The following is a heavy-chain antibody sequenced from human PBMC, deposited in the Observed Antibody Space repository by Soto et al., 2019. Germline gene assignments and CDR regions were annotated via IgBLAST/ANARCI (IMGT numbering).Heavy chain of an antibody. CDR1: GFTFSSYA. CDR3: AKDQGYYDSSGDYDY. V-gene: IGHV3-23*01. D-gene: IGHD3-22*01. J-gene: IGHJ4*01. Sequence: PGGSLRLSCAASGFTFSSYAMSWVRQAPGKGLEWVSAISGSGGSTYYADSVKGRFTISRDNSKNTLYLQMNSLRAEDTAVYYCAKDQGYYDSSGDYDYWGHGTLVTVSS. CDR2: ISGSGGST.